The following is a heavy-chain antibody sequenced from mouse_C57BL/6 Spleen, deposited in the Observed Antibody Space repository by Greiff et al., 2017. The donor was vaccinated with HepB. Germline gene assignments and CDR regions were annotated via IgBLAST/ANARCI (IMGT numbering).Heavy chain of an antibody. Sequence: QVQLKQPGAELVKPGASVKLSCKASGYTFTSYWMHWVKQRPGQGLEWIGMIHPNSGSTNYNEKFKSKATLTVDKSSSTAYMQLSSLTSEDSAVYYCARSERRYFDVWGTGTTVTVSS. V-gene: IGHV1-64*01. CDR3: ARSERRYFDV. CDR2: IHPNSGST. CDR1: GYTFTSYW. J-gene: IGHJ1*03.